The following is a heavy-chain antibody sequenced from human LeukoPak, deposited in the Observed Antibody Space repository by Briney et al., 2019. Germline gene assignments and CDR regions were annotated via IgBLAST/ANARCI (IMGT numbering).Heavy chain of an antibody. D-gene: IGHD3-3*01. CDR3: ARDPEVRFPDG. V-gene: IGHV1-8*03. Sequence: GASVKVSCKASGYTFTSYDINWVRQATGQGLEWMGWMNPNSGNTGYAQKFQGRVTITRNTSISTAYMELSSLRSEDTAVYYCARDPEVRFPDGWGQGTLVTVSS. CDR2: MNPNSGNT. J-gene: IGHJ4*02. CDR1: GYTFTSYD.